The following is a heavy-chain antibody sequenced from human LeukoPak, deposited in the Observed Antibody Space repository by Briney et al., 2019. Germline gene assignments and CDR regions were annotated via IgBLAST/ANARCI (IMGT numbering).Heavy chain of an antibody. V-gene: IGHV7-4-1*02. J-gene: IGHJ4*02. CDR2: IHPSTGNP. D-gene: IGHD3-16*02. CDR1: GYTFTNYA. CDR3: ARAFQSLGGLSLPDY. Sequence: ASVKVSCKASGYTFTNYAMNWVRQAPGQGLEWMGWIHPSTGNPTYAQGFTGRSVFSLDTSVSTTYLQISSLKAEDTAVYFCARAFQSLGGLSLPDYWGQGTLVTVSS.